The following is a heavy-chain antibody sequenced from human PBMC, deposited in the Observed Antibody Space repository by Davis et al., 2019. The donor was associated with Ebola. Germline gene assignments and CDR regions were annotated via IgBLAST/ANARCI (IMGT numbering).Heavy chain of an antibody. CDR1: GYTFTGYY. V-gene: IGHV1-2*04. CDR3: ARGRGYDFWIGYHSLYYYYMDV. D-gene: IGHD3-3*01. J-gene: IGHJ6*03. CDR2: INPNSGGT. Sequence: ASVTVSCKASGYTFTGYYMHWVRQAPGQGLEWMEWINPNSGGTNYAQKFQGWVTMTRDTSISTSIMELSRLRSDDTAVYYFARGRGYDFWIGYHSLYYYYMDVWGKGTTVTVSS.